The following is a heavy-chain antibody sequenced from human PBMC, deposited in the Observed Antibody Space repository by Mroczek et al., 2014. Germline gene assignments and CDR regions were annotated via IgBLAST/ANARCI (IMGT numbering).Heavy chain of an antibody. J-gene: IGHJ3*02. D-gene: IGHD1-7*01. Sequence: ESGGGLVKPGGSLRLSCAASGFTFSNAWMSWVRQAPGKGLEWVGRIKSKTDGGTTDYAAPVKGRFTISRDDSKNTLYLQMNSLKTEDTAVYYCTTPRITGTKLPPTNDAFDIWGQGTMVTVSS. V-gene: IGHV3-15*01. CDR3: TTPRITGTKLPPTNDAFDI. CDR1: GFTFSNAW. CDR2: IKSKTDGGTT.